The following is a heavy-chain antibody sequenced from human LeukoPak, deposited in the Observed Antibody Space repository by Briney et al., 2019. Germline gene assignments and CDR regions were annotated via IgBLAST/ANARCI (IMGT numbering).Heavy chain of an antibody. CDR2: ISSSGSTI. Sequence: GGSLRLSCAASGFTFSSYEMNWVRQAPGKGLEWVSYISSSGSTIYYADSVKGRFTISRDNAKNSLYLQMNSLRAEDTAVYYCARASHYYDSSGYYPWGQGTLVTVSS. D-gene: IGHD3-22*01. CDR3: ARASHYYDSSGYYP. V-gene: IGHV3-48*03. CDR1: GFTFSSYE. J-gene: IGHJ5*02.